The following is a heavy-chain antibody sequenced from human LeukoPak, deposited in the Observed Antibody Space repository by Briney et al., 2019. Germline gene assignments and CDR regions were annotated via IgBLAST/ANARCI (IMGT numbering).Heavy chain of an antibody. Sequence: SETLSLTCTVSGGSISSYYWSWIRRPPGKGLEWIGYIYYSGSTNYNPSLKSRVTISVDTSKNQFSLKLSSVTAADTAVYYCARMYSSSWYGPFGYYYGMDVWGQGTTVTVSS. V-gene: IGHV4-59*01. CDR3: ARMYSSSWYGPFGYYYGMDV. CDR2: IYYSGST. D-gene: IGHD6-13*01. J-gene: IGHJ6*02. CDR1: GGSISSYY.